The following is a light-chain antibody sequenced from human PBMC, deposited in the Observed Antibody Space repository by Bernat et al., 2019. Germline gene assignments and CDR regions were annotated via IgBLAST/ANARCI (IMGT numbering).Light chain of an antibody. J-gene: IGKJ3*01. V-gene: IGKV2-28*01. CDR3: MQAQQTAFT. Sequence: DILMTQSPLSLSVSPGEPASISCMSGQSLLHRNVYNRLDWYLLKPGQSPQLLVFLGSNRASGVPYRFSGSGSGTDFTLKISRVEAEDVGGYYCMQAQQTAFTFGPGTKVDIK. CDR1: QSLLHRNVYNR. CDR2: LGS.